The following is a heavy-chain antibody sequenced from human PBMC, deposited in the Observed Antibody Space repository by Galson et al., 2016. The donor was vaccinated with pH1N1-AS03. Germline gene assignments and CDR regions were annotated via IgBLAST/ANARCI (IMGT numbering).Heavy chain of an antibody. CDR3: AKEGDEGAFDC. CDR2: ISGIGTST. V-gene: IGHV3-23*01. Sequence: SLRLSCAASGFTFKNYAMSWVRQAPGKGLECVSVISGIGTSTYYAASVKGRFSISRDNARNTLSLQMDGLRAEDTALYYCAKEGDEGAFDCWGQGTLVTVSP. J-gene: IGHJ4*02. CDR1: GFTFKNYA.